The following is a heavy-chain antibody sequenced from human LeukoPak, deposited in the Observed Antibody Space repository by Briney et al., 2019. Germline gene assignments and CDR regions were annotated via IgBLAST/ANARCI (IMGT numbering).Heavy chain of an antibody. CDR2: VSTSGRT. V-gene: IGHV4-4*07. J-gene: IGHJ3*01. CDR3: AVGRPRNTTRLDDGYDF. Sequence: SETLSLTCTVSGGSITTYYWSWLRQPAGKGLEWIGRVSTSGRTNYNPSLKSRLTMSADTSKKQFSLILNSVTAADTAVYYCAVGRPRNTTRLDDGYDFWGQGTMVTVSS. CDR1: GGSITTYY. D-gene: IGHD1-1*01.